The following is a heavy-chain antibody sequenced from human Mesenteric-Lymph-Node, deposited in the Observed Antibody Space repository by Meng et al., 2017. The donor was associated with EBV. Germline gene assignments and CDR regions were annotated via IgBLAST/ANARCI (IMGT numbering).Heavy chain of an antibody. D-gene: IGHD6-13*01. J-gene: IGHJ4*02. CDR2: ISHDGSNK. CDR3: ARDQQLFDY. CDR1: GFIFTSYA. V-gene: IGHV3-30*09. Sequence: QVQLVESGXGVVQPGXSLRLSCAASGFIFTSYAIHWVRQAPGKGLEWVAVISHDGSNKYYADSVKGRFAISRDNSKNTLFLQMNSLRAEDTAVYYCARDQQLFDYWGQGTLVTVSS.